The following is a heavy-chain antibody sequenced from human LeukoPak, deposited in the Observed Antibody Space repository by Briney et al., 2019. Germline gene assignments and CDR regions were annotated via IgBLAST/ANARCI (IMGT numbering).Heavy chain of an antibody. J-gene: IGHJ5*01. CDR3: ARATGTYWWFDS. CDR1: GYTFTDYY. V-gene: IGHV1-2*04. D-gene: IGHD1-26*01. Sequence: GAAVKVSCKASGYTFTDYYIHWVRQAPGQGLEWMGWINPNSGDTNYAQKFQGWVTMTRDMSISTVYMELSRLRSDDTAIYYCARATGTYWWFDSWGQGILVTVSS. CDR2: INPNSGDT.